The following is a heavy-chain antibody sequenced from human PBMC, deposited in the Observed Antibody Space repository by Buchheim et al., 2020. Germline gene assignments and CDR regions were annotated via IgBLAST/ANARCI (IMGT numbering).Heavy chain of an antibody. J-gene: IGHJ6*02. D-gene: IGHD6-13*01. CDR3: ATVEQQLTIYYYYGMDV. V-gene: IGHV3-33*01. CDR2: IWYDGSNK. CDR1: GFTFSSYG. Sequence: QVQLVESGGGVVQPGRSLRLSCAASGFTFSSYGMHWVRQAPGKGLEWVAVIWYDGSNKYYADSVKGRFTISRDNSKNTLYPQMNSLRAEDTAVYYCATVEQQLTIYYYYGMDVWGQGTT.